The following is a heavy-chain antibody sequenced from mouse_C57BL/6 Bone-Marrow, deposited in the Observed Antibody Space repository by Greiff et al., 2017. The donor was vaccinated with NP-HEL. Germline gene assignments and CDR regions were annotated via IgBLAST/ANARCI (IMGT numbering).Heavy chain of an antibody. V-gene: IGHV5-12*01. Sequence: EVKLVESGGGLVQPGGSLKLSCAASGFTFSDYYMYWVRQTPEKSLEWVAYISNGGGSTYYPDTVKGRFTISRDNAKNTLYLQMSRLKSEDTAMYYCARQELLPYYAMDYWGQGTSVTVSA. D-gene: IGHD2-1*01. CDR1: GFTFSDYY. CDR3: ARQELLPYYAMDY. J-gene: IGHJ4*01. CDR2: ISNGGGST.